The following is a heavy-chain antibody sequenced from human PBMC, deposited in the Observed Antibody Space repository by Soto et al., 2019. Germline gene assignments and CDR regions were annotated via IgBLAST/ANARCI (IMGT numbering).Heavy chain of an antibody. CDR3: ASRNSGWYFDY. V-gene: IGHV3-23*01. Sequence: SWVIQATGKGLEWVSVISGSGGSTYYADSVKGRFTISRDNSKNTLYLQMNSLRAEDTAVYYCASRNSGWYFDYWGQGTLVTVSS. J-gene: IGHJ4*02. CDR2: ISGSGGST. D-gene: IGHD6-19*01.